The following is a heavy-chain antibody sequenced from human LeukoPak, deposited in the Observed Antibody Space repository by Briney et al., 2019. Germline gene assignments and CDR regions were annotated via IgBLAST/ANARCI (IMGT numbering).Heavy chain of an antibody. Sequence: PGRSLRLSCAASGFTFSSYAMSWVRQAPGKGLEWVSAISGSGGSTYYADSVKGRFTISRDNSKNTLYLQMNSLRAEDTAVYYCAKGLTGCSSTSCYDYYYYGMDVWGQGTTVTVSS. CDR2: ISGSGGST. CDR1: GFTFSSYA. CDR3: AKGLTGCSSTSCYDYYYYGMDV. D-gene: IGHD2-2*01. J-gene: IGHJ6*02. V-gene: IGHV3-23*01.